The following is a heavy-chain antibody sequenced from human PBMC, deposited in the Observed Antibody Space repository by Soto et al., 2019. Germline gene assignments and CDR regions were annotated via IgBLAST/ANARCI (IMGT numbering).Heavy chain of an antibody. D-gene: IGHD6-6*01. V-gene: IGHV3-13*05. CDR1: GFTFSSYD. CDR2: IGTAGDP. J-gene: IGHJ3*02. Sequence: GGSLRLSCAASGFTFSSYDMHWVRQATGKGLEWVSAIGTAGDPYYPGSVKGRFTISRENAKNSLYLQMNSLRAGDTSVYYCARGLGGARPDVAFDIWGQGTMVTVSS. CDR3: ARGLGGARPDVAFDI.